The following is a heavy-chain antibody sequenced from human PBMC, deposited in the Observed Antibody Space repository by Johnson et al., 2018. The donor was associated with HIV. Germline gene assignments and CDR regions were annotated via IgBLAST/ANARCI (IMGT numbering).Heavy chain of an antibody. J-gene: IGHJ3*02. Sequence: VQLVESGGGLVQPGGSLRLSCAASGFTFSSYWMSWVRQAPGKGLEWVANIKQDGSEKYYVDSVKGRYTISRYSAKNCLYLQMNSLRADDTASYYCAKGGYSSSWYLWDTFNMWGQGTMVTVSS. D-gene: IGHD2-2*01. V-gene: IGHV3-7*03. CDR3: AKGGYSSSWYLWDTFNM. CDR1: GFTFSSYW. CDR2: IKQDGSEK.